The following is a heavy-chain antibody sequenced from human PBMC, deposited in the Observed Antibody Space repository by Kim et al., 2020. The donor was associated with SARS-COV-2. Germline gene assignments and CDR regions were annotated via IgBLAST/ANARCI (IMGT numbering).Heavy chain of an antibody. CDR3: ARLGIAVAGRDFDY. CDR1: GGSISSSSYY. D-gene: IGHD6-19*01. Sequence: SETLSLTCTVSGGSISSSSYYWGWIRQPPGKGLEWIGSIYYSGSTYYNPSLKSRVTISVDTSKNQFSLKLSSVTADTAVYYCARLGIAVAGRDFDYWGQG. J-gene: IGHJ4*02. CDR2: IYYSGST. V-gene: IGHV4-39*01.